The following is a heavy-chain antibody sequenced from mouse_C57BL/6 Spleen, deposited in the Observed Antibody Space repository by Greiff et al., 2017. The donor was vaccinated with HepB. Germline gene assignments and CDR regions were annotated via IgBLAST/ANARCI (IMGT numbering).Heavy chain of an antibody. CDR2: IDPSDSYT. D-gene: IGHD1-2*01. CDR3: ARRLALYYFDY. J-gene: IGHJ2*01. CDR1: GYTFTSYW. V-gene: IGHV1-69*01. Sequence: QVQLQQSGAELVMPGASVKLSCMASGYTFTSYWMHWVKQRPGQGLEWIGEIDPSDSYTNYNQKFKGKSTLTVDKSSSTAYMQLSSLTSEDSAVYYCARRLALYYFDYWGQGTTLTVSS.